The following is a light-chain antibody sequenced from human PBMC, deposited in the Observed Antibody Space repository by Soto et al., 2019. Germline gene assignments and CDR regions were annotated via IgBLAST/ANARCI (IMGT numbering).Light chain of an antibody. Sequence: AIRMTQSPSSLSASTGDRVTITCRASKGISSYLAWYHQKPGKAPKLLIYAASTLQSGVPSRFSGSGSGTDFTLTISCLQSEDFATYYCQQYYSYPPLTFGGGTKVEIK. CDR2: AAS. CDR1: KGISSY. V-gene: IGKV1-8*01. J-gene: IGKJ4*01. CDR3: QQYYSYPPLT.